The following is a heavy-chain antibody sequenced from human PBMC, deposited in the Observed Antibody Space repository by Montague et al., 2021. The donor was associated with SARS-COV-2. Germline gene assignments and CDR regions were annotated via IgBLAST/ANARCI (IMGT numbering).Heavy chain of an antibody. V-gene: IGHV4-61*02. D-gene: IGHD3-16*02. CDR1: GVSISSGTYY. CDR3: ARDGDYDYIWGSYRPYYFDN. J-gene: IGHJ4*02. Sequence: TLSLTCTVSGVSISSGTYYWSWIRQPAGKGLEWIGRIYTTGSTNSNPSLMSRVTMSVDTSKNQFSLNLSSVTAADTAIYYCARDGDYDYIWGSYRPYYFDNWGQGTLVTVSS. CDR2: IYTTGST.